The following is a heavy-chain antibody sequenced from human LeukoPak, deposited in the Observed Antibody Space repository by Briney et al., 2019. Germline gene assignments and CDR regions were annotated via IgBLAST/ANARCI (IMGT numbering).Heavy chain of an antibody. J-gene: IGHJ5*02. CDR1: GGSISSGGYS. Sequence: SQTLSLTCAVSGGSISSGGYSWSWIRQPPGKGLEWIGYIYYSGSTYYNPSLKSRVTISVDTSKNQFSLKLSSVTAADTAVYYCARGKKEQLWLRGELNWFDPWGQGTLVTVSS. V-gene: IGHV4-30-4*07. CDR3: ARGKKEQLWLRGELNWFDP. CDR2: IYYSGST. D-gene: IGHD5-18*01.